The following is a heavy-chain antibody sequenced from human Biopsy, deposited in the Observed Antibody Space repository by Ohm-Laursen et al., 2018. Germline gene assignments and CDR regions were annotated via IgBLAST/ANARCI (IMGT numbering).Heavy chain of an antibody. Sequence: SETLSLTCAVDGGSFSGYDWTWIRQPPGKGLEWVGEFSHTGTTIYNPSLKSRLTISVDNSKNHFSLRLTSVTAADTATYFCARGPYGDNAGAFDVWGQGTVVTASS. J-gene: IGHJ3*01. CDR3: ARGPYGDNAGAFDV. CDR1: GGSFSGYD. V-gene: IGHV4-34*01. CDR2: FSHTGTT. D-gene: IGHD4/OR15-4a*01.